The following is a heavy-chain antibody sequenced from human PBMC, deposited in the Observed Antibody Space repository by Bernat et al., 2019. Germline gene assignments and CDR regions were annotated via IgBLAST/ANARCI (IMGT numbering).Heavy chain of an antibody. CDR1: GFSLSTSGVG. Sequence: QITLKESGPTLVKPTQTLTLTCTFSGFSLSTSGVGVGWIRQPPGKALEWLALIYWDDDKRYSPSLKSRLTITKDTSKDQEVLTMTNVDPVDTATYYCARDVGTGSGAGYWGQGTLVTVSS. J-gene: IGHJ4*02. D-gene: IGHD6-19*01. CDR2: IYWDDDK. CDR3: ARDVGTGSGAGY. V-gene: IGHV2-5*02.